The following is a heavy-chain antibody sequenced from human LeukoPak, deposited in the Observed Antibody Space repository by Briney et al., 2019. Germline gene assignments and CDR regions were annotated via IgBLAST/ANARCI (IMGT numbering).Heavy chain of an antibody. CDR2: IKTKLYGGTT. Sequence: TGGSLRLSCTASGFAFGDFAMNWVRQAPGKGLEWVGFIKTKLYGGTTEYAASVKGRFTISRDDSKAIAYLQMYSLKTEDTAVYYCTRDHRDDWNPGYYFDYWGQGTLVTVSS. D-gene: IGHD1-1*01. CDR3: TRDHRDDWNPGYYFDY. CDR1: GFAFGDFA. J-gene: IGHJ4*02. V-gene: IGHV3-49*04.